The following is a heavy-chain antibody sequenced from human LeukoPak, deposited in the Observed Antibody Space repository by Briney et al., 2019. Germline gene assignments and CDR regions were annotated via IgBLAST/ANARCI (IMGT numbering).Heavy chain of an antibody. D-gene: IGHD2-8*01. V-gene: IGHV3-33*01. CDR1: GFTFSSYG. CDR3: ARDRCINDNCDSSPEYFQH. Sequence: PGGSLRLSCAPSGFTFSSYGMHWVRQAPGKGLEWVAVIWYDGSKIYYADSVKGRFTISRDNSKNTLDLQMNCLRAEDTAVYYCARDRCINDNCDSSPEYFQHWGQGTLVTVSS. J-gene: IGHJ1*01. CDR2: IWYDGSKI.